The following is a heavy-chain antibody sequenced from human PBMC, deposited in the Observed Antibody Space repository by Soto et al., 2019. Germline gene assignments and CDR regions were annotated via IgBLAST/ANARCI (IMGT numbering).Heavy chain of an antibody. D-gene: IGHD3-22*01. CDR2: ISYSGST. CDR3: ARYSYYYDSSGYRPLDY. V-gene: IGHV4-30-4*01. CDR1: GGSISSGDSY. J-gene: IGHJ4*02. Sequence: SEPLSLTCTVSGGSISSGDSYWGWIRQPPGKGLEWIGYISYSGSTYYNPSLKSRVTISVDTSKNQFSLKLSSVTAADTAVYYCARYSYYYDSSGYRPLDYRGQGTLVTVPS.